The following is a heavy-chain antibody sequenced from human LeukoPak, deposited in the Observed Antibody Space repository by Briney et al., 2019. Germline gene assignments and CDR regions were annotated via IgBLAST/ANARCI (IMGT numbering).Heavy chain of an antibody. CDR1: GFTFSRDA. Sequence: GGSLRLSCAASGFTFSRDAMSWVRQAPGKGLESVSSISDSGGSTYYADSVKGRFTISRDNSRNTLYLQMDSLRADDTAVDYCAKLPDCANDACTEGDYWGQGTLVTVSS. J-gene: IGHJ4*02. D-gene: IGHD2-8*01. V-gene: IGHV3-23*01. CDR2: ISDSGGST. CDR3: AKLPDCANDACTEGDY.